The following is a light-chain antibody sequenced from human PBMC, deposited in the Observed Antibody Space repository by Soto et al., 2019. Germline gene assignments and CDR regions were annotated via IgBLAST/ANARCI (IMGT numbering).Light chain of an antibody. CDR3: SSYTTSSTVV. Sequence: QSVLTQPASVSGSPGQSITISCTGTSTDVGAYNYVSWYQQHPGKAPKLMIYEVNNRPSGFSHRFSGSKSANTASLTISGLQAEDEADYYCSSYTTSSTVVFGGGTKLTVL. CDR2: EVN. V-gene: IGLV2-14*01. CDR1: STDVGAYNY. J-gene: IGLJ2*01.